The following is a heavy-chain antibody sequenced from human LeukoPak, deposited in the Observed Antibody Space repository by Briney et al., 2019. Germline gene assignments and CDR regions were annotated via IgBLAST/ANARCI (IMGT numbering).Heavy chain of an antibody. D-gene: IGHD6-13*01. Sequence: SETLSLTCTVSGGSISTYYWTWIRQPPGKGLEWIGYIYYSGATNYNPSLKSRVTISVDTSKNQFSLKLSSVTAADAAVYYCARGVYIAAAQYGFWGQGTLVTVSS. CDR2: IYYSGAT. V-gene: IGHV4-59*01. CDR3: ARGVYIAAAQYGF. CDR1: GGSISTYY. J-gene: IGHJ4*02.